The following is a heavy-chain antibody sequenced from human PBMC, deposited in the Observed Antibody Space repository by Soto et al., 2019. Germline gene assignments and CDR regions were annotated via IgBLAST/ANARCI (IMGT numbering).Heavy chain of an antibody. CDR1: GYSFSTYD. V-gene: IGHV1-8*01. J-gene: IGHJ5*02. D-gene: IGHD2-2*02. Sequence: QVQLVQSGAEVKKPGASVKVSCKASGYSFSTYDINWVRQAAGQGLEWMGWVNPKSGNTDYAQRFRGRVTMTSNTPISTAYMELSALTPEDTAVYYCARPYCDSTSCYTDWFDPWGQGILVTVSS. CDR3: ARPYCDSTSCYTDWFDP. CDR2: VNPKSGNT.